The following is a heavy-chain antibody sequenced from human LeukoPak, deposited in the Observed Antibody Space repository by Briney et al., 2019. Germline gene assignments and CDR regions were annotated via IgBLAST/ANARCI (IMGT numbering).Heavy chain of an antibody. D-gene: IGHD6-13*01. CDR3: ARITPAGRQLDY. CDR2: IDWDDDK. CDR1: GFSLSTSGMC. J-gene: IGHJ4*02. V-gene: IGHV2-70*01. Sequence: SGPALFQPTQPLTLTCTFSGFSLSTSGMCVSWIRQPPGKALEWLALIDWDDDKYYSTSLKTRLTISKDTSKNQVVLTMTNMDPVDTATYYCARITPAGRQLDYWGQGTLVTVSS.